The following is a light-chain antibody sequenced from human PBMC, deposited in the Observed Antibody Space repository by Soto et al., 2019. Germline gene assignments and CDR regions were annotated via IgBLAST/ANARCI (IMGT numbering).Light chain of an antibody. V-gene: IGKV1-5*03. J-gene: IGKJ5*01. CDR2: KAS. Sequence: DIQMTQSPSTLSASVGDRVTITCRASQSISSWLAWYQQKPGKAPKLLIYKASSLESGVPSNFSGSGSGTDFTLTINGLQPEDFATYYCQQAASFPITFGQGTRLEIK. CDR3: QQAASFPIT. CDR1: QSISSW.